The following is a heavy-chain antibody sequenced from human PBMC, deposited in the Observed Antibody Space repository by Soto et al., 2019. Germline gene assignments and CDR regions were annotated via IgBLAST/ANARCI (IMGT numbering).Heavy chain of an antibody. CDR2: IYYNGST. J-gene: IGHJ5*02. Sequence: QVQLQESGPGLVKPSQTLSLTCTVSGGSISSGDYYWSWIRQPPGKGLEWIGYIYYNGSTYYNPSLKSRVTISVDTSKNQFSLKLSSVTAADTAVYYCAREGAEDTMHTGWFDPWGQGTLVTVSS. D-gene: IGHD3-10*01. CDR1: GGSISSGDYY. CDR3: AREGAEDTMHTGWFDP. V-gene: IGHV4-30-4*01.